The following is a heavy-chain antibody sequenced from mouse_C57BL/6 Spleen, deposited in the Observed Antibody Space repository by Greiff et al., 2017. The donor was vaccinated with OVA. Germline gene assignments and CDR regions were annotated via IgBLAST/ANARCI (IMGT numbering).Heavy chain of an antibody. CDR1: GYTFTSYW. CDR3: ARGVYYGSSPYWYFDV. CDR2: IHPNSGST. J-gene: IGHJ1*03. Sequence: VQLQQPGAELVKPGASVKLSCKASGYTFTSYWMNWVKQRPGQGLEWIGMIHPNSGSTNYNEKFKSKATLTVDKSYSTAYMQLSSLTSEDSAVYYCARGVYYGSSPYWYFDVWGTGTTVTVSS. V-gene: IGHV1-64*01. D-gene: IGHD1-1*01.